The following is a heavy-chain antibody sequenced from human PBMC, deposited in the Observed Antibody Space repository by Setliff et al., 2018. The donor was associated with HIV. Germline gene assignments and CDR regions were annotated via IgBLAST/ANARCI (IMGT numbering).Heavy chain of an antibody. Sequence: GGSLRLSCAASGFTFSSYSMNWVRQAPGKGLEWVSSISSSSSYIYYADSVKGRFTISRDNAKNSLYLQMNSLRAEDTGVYYCHSGYDSEEQSYFDYWGQGTLVTVSS. CDR1: GFTFSSYS. CDR3: HSGYDSEEQSYFDY. V-gene: IGHV3-21*01. CDR2: ISSSSSYI. D-gene: IGHD5-12*01. J-gene: IGHJ4*02.